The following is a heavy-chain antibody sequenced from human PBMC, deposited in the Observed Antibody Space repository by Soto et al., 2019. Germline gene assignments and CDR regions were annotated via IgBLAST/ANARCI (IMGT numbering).Heavy chain of an antibody. CDR1: GFTFTSSA. CDR3: ASAYCSSTSCNWFDP. CDR2: IVVGSGKT. V-gene: IGHV1-58*02. J-gene: IGHJ5*02. Sequence: PSVKVSCKASGFTFTSSAMQWVRQARGQRLEWIGWIVVGSGKTNYAQKFQGRVTITADKSTSTAYMELSSLRSEDTAVYYCASAYCSSTSCNWFDPWGQGTLVTVSS. D-gene: IGHD2-2*01.